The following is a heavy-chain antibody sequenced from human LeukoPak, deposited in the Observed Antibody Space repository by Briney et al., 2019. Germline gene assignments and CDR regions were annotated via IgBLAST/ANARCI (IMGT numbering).Heavy chain of an antibody. CDR1: GFTFSSYS. D-gene: IGHD6-19*01. Sequence: GPLRLSCAASGFTFSSYSMNWVRQAPGKGLEWVSTISGNGGSTYYADSVKGRFTISRDNSKNTLYLQMNSLRAEDTAVYYCAKDLGRSGWSDFDYWGRGTLVTVPS. J-gene: IGHJ4*02. CDR3: AKDLGRSGWSDFDY. V-gene: IGHV3-23*01. CDR2: ISGNGGST.